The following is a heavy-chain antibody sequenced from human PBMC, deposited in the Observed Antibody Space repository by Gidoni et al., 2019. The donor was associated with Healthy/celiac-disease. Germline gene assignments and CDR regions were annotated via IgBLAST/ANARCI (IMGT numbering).Heavy chain of an antibody. CDR1: GGTFSSYA. V-gene: IGHV1-69*06. Sequence: QVQLVQSGAAVKKPGSSVKVSCKASGGTFSSYAISWVRQAPGPGLEWMGGIIPIFGTANYAQKFQGRVTITADKSTSTAYMELSSLRSEDTAVYYCARDRDYYDSSGYTNDAFDIWGQGTMVTVSS. CDR2: IIPIFGTA. CDR3: ARDRDYYDSSGYTNDAFDI. D-gene: IGHD3-22*01. J-gene: IGHJ3*02.